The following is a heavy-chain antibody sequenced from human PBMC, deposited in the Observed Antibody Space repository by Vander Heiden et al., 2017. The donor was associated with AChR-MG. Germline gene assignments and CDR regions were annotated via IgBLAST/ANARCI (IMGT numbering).Heavy chain of an antibody. D-gene: IGHD5-18*01. CDR3: ARDTAEDD. CDR2: ISGRGDKT. CDR1: GFPFSSSA. V-gene: IGHV3-23*01. J-gene: IGHJ4*02. Sequence: EVQLLESGGGLVQPGGSLRLSCVASGFPFSSSAMRWVRPAQGKGLQWVSAISGRGDKTYYEDSVKGRFTISRDNSKNTLYLKMNSLRAEDTAVYYCARDTAEDDWGQGTLVTVSS.